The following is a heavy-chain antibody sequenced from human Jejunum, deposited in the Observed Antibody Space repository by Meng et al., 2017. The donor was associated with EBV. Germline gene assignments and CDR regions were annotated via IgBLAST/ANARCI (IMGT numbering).Heavy chain of an antibody. CDR1: GFSRSTSGVG. Sequence: QITVKESGPTLVKPTETLTLTCTVSGFSRSTSGVGVGWIRQPPGKALEWLAHIYWDENKRYSTSLRSRLSIMKDTSKSQAVLTMTNMDPVDTATYYCARRYGDYVRYFDSWGQGILVTVSS. D-gene: IGHD4-17*01. CDR2: IYWDENK. CDR3: ARRYGDYVRYFDS. V-gene: IGHV2-5*02. J-gene: IGHJ4*02.